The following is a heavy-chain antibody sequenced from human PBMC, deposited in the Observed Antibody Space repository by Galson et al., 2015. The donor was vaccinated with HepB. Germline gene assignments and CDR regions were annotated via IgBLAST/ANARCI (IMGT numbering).Heavy chain of an antibody. Sequence: SCAASGYTFTSYFVHWVRQAPGRGLEWMGIINPGADFTTYAQNFQGRVTLARNTSTTTVYMELSSLRSEDTAMYYCARGLWGYAEADYWGQGTLVTVSS. CDR2: INPGADFT. J-gene: IGHJ4*02. D-gene: IGHD5-12*01. CDR1: GYTFTSYF. CDR3: ARGLWGYAEADY. V-gene: IGHV1-46*01.